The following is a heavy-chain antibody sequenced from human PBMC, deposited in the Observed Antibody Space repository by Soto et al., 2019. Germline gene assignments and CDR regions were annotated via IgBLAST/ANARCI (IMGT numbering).Heavy chain of an antibody. J-gene: IGHJ6*02. CDR2: ITFSGNTV. Sequence: PAGSLQLSCEAYGFTFNNSYMSWIRQSPGKGLEWISYITFSGNTVYYADSLKGRFTISRDNAKNSLYLQMNRLRAEDTAVYYCARVSWREKYGMDVWGQGTTVTVS. CDR3: ARVSWREKYGMDV. V-gene: IGHV3-11*01. CDR1: GFTFNNSY.